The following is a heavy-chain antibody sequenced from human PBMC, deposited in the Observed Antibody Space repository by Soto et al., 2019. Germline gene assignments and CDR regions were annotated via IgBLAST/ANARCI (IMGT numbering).Heavy chain of an antibody. V-gene: IGHV1-3*04. J-gene: IGHJ4*02. CDR1: GYTFTANA. D-gene: IGHD1-26*01. Sequence: GASVKVSCKASGYTFTANAVHWVRQAPGQRLEWMGWINTGKGNTYYSQNFQGRVTITRDTSASTVYMELSSLRSEDTAVYYCVRERLGALIDYWGQGTLVTVS. CDR3: VRERLGALIDY. CDR2: INTGKGNT.